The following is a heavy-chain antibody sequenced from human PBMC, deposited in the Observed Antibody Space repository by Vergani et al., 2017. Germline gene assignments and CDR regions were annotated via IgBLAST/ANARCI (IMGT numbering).Heavy chain of an antibody. Sequence: QVQLVESGGGVVQPGRSLRLSCAASGFTFSSYAMHWVRQAPGKGLEWVAVISYDGSNKYYADSVKGRFTISRDNSTNTLYLQMNSLRAEDTAVYYCARVGGESDWGQGTLVTVSS. CDR3: ARVGGESD. J-gene: IGHJ4*02. CDR1: GFTFSSYA. V-gene: IGHV3-30-3*01. CDR2: ISYDGSNK. D-gene: IGHD1-26*01.